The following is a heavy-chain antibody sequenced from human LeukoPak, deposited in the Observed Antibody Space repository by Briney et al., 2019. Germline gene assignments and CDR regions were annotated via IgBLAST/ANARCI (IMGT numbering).Heavy chain of an antibody. Sequence: SETLSLTCTVSSGSIGRSPHYCGWIRQPPGEGLDWIGSIYFTGDSYYNPSLKIRVTISVDTSKNQFSLNLSSVPAADTAVYYCARFDAVYSGYERFDYCGQGTLVTASP. J-gene: IGHJ4*02. CDR1: SGSIGRSPHY. D-gene: IGHD5-12*01. CDR2: IYFTGDS. V-gene: IGHV4-39*01. CDR3: ARFDAVYSGYERFDY.